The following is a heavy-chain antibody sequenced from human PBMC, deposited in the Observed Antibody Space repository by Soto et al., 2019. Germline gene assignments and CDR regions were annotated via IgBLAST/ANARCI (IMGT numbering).Heavy chain of an antibody. D-gene: IGHD2-2*01. V-gene: IGHV1-2*02. CDR3: AGDPSRGPYNWFDP. CDR1: GYTFTGYY. CDR2: INPNSGGT. J-gene: IGHJ5*02. Sequence: ASVKVSCKASGYTFTGYYMHWVRQAPGQGLEWMGWINPNSGGTNYAQKFQGRVTMTRDTSISTAYMELSRLRSDDTAVYYCAGDPSRGPYNWFDPWGQGTLVTVSS.